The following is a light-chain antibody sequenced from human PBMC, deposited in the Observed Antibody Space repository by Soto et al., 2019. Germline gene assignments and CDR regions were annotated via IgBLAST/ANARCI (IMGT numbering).Light chain of an antibody. J-gene: IGLJ1*01. CDR1: RSNIKNTC. Sequence: SLLTQPPSASGTSGQRSLISCSRPRSNIKNTCLQAHQQLPGMGPKLLIYRNDQRPSGVPDRFSGSKSGTSASLAISGLRSEDEAEYYCPTWDETLSGHVFGTGTKVTVL. V-gene: IGLV1-47*01. CDR3: PTWDETLSGHV. CDR2: RND.